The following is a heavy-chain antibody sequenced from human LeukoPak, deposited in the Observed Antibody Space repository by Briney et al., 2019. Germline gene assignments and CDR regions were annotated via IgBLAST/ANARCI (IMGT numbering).Heavy chain of an antibody. CDR3: ATWGSYSYFDY. D-gene: IGHD1-26*01. CDR1: GFTFSSYS. CDR2: ISGSSTI. J-gene: IGHJ4*02. V-gene: IGHV3-48*01. Sequence: GGSLRLSCSASGFTFSSYSINWVRQAPGKGLEWVSYISGSSTIYYADSVKGRFTISRDNAKNSLFLQMNSLRAEDTAVYYCATWGSYSYFDYWGQGTLVTVSS.